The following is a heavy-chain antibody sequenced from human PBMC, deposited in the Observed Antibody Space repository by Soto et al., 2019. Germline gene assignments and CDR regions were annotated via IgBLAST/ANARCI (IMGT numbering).Heavy chain of an antibody. CDR2: IYRSATT. V-gene: IGHV4-30-4*01. Sequence: SETLYLTCSVSGDSISTVDYFWAWIRQPPGLALEYLGYIYRSATTYFNPSFESRVAISLDTSKSQFSLNVTSVTAADTAVYFCARGRYCLTGRCFPNWFDSWGQGALVTVSS. J-gene: IGHJ5*01. CDR3: ARGRYCLTGRCFPNWFDS. CDR1: GDSISTVDYF. D-gene: IGHD2-15*01.